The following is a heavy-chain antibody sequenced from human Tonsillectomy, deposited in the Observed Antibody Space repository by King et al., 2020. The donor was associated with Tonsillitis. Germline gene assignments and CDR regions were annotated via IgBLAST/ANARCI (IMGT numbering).Heavy chain of an antibody. CDR3: TTEILIAVAGPDAFDI. Sequence: QLVQSGAEVKKPGASVKVSCKVSGLRLSELFMHWVRQAPGKGLEWMGGFDPEDGERIYSQKFQGRVTMTEDTSTDTTYMELSSLRSEDTAVYYCTTEILIAVAGPDAFDIWGQGTMVTVSS. J-gene: IGHJ3*02. D-gene: IGHD6-19*01. V-gene: IGHV1-24*01. CDR2: FDPEDGER. CDR1: GLRLSELF.